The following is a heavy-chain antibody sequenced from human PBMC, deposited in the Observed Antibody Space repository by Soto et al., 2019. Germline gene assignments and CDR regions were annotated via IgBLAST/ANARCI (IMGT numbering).Heavy chain of an antibody. V-gene: IGHV3-21*01. Sequence: DSVKGRFTTSRDNAKNSLYLQMNSLRAEDTAVYYCARSIHVDTAMDSSYWGQGTLVTVSS. D-gene: IGHD5-18*01. CDR3: ARSIHVDTAMDSSY. J-gene: IGHJ4*02.